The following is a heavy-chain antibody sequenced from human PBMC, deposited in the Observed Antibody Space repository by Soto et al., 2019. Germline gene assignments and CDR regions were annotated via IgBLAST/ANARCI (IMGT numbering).Heavy chain of an antibody. CDR2: IYHSGST. Sequence: SETLSLTCAVSGYSISSGYYWGWIRQPPGKGLEWIGSIYHSGSTYYNPSLKSRVTISVDTSKNQFSLKLSSVTAADTAVYYCARDYDSSGYTFDYWGQGTLVTCSS. D-gene: IGHD3-22*01. J-gene: IGHJ4*02. CDR1: GYSISSGYY. V-gene: IGHV4-38-2*02. CDR3: ARDYDSSGYTFDY.